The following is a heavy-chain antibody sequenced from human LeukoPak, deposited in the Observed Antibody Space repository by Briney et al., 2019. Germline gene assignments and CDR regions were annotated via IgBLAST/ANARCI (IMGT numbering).Heavy chain of an antibody. CDR3: AKDSGSYSGPDY. CDR2: ISYDGSNK. J-gene: IGHJ4*02. V-gene: IGHV3-30*18. CDR1: GFTFSSHG. D-gene: IGHD1-26*01. Sequence: GGSLRLSCAASGFTFSSHGMHWVRQAPGKGLEWVAVISYDGSNKYYADSVKGRFTISRDNSKNTLYLQMNSLRAEDTAVYYCAKDSGSYSGPDYWGQGTLVTVSS.